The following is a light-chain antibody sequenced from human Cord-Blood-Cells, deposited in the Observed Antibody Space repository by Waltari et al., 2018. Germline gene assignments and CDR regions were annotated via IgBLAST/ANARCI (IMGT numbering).Light chain of an antibody. J-gene: IGKJ1*01. CDR3: QQDGSSPWT. Sequence: EIVLTQSPGTLSLSPGERATLSCRASQSVSSSYLAWYQQKPGQAPRLLIYGASSRATCIPDRFSGRGAGTDFPLTLSRLEPEDFAVYYCQQDGSSPWTFGQGTKVEIK. CDR2: GAS. V-gene: IGKV3-20*01. CDR1: QSVSSSY.